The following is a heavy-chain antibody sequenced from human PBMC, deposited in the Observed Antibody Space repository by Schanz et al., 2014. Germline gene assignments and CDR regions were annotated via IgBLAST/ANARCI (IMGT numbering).Heavy chain of an antibody. CDR3: GRDYSGGALDY. D-gene: IGHD6-19*01. CDR1: GFSFNNYG. J-gene: IGHJ4*02. V-gene: IGHV3-30*03. Sequence: QVQLVESGGGVVQPGRSLRLSCVASGFSFNNYGLNWVRQAPGKGLEWVTIISHDGSIQYGADSVKGRFTLSRDNSKNTMDLQMNSLRPEDTAVYYCGRDYSGGALDYWGQGTLVTVSS. CDR2: ISHDGSIQ.